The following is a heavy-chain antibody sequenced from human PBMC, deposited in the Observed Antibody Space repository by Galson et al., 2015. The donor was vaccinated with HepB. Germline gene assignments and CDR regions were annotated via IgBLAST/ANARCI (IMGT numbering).Heavy chain of an antibody. J-gene: IGHJ6*02. D-gene: IGHD3-10*01. CDR2: IYSGGST. V-gene: IGHV3-53*01. CDR3: ARDSVSYGSGSDYYYYYGMDV. CDR1: GFTVSRNY. Sequence: SLRLSCAASGFTVSRNYMSWVRQAPGKGLEWVSVIYSGGSTYYADSVKGRFTISRDNSKNTLYLQMNSLRAEDTAVYYCARDSVSYGSGSDYYYYYGMDVWGQGTTVTVSS.